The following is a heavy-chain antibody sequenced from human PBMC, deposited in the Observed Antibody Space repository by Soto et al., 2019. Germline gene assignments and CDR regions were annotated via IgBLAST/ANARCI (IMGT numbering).Heavy chain of an antibody. CDR2: IIPIFGTA. J-gene: IGHJ6*02. Sequence: QVQLVQSGAEVKKPGSSVKVSGKASGSSFSSYAISWVRQAPGQGLEWMGGIIPIFGTANYAQKFQGRVTSTADESTSTAYMELSSLISEDTAVYTCVRQVYGMDVWGQGTTVTVSS. CDR3: VRQVYGMDV. V-gene: IGHV1-69*12. CDR1: GSSFSSYA.